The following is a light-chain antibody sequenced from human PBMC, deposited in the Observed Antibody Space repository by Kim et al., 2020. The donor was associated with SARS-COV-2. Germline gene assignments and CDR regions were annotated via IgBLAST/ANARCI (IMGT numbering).Light chain of an antibody. CDR1: SGSIARNY. Sequence: NFMLTQPHSVSESPGKTVTISCTRSSGSIARNYVHWYQQRPGSSPLIVISEDHQRPSGVPDRFSGSIDSSSNSASLTISGLKTEDEADYYCQSFDGNNQVFGGGTQLTVL. J-gene: IGLJ3*02. CDR2: EDH. V-gene: IGLV6-57*01. CDR3: QSFDGNNQV.